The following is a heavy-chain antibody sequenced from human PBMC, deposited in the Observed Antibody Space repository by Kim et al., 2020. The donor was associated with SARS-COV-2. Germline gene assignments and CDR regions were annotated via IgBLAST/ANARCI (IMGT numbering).Heavy chain of an antibody. D-gene: IGHD3-16*02. CDR3: ARGLGYDYVWGSYRYSAALDY. V-gene: IGHV4-34*01. J-gene: IGHJ4*02. CDR2: INHSGST. CDR1: GGSFSGYY. Sequence: SETLSLTCAVYGGSFSGYYWSWIRQPPGKGLEWIGEINHSGSTNYNPSLKSRVTISVDTSKNQFSLKLSSVTAADTAVYYCARGLGYDYVWGSYRYSAALDYWGQGTLVTVSS.